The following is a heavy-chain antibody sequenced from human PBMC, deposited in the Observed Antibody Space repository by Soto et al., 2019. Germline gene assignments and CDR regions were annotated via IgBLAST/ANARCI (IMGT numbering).Heavy chain of an antibody. V-gene: IGHV3-74*01. CDR2: INSDGRST. CDR1: GFTFSHYW. J-gene: IGHJ4*02. Sequence: EVQLVESGGGLVQPGGSLRVSCAASGFTFSHYWMHWVRQAPGKGLVWVSRINSDGRSTSYGDSVKGRFTISRDNTKNTLYLQMNSLRAEDTAVYLCARVGPGSEWLPLSCFDYWGQGTLVTVSS. CDR3: ARVGPGSEWLPLSCFDY. D-gene: IGHD5-12*01.